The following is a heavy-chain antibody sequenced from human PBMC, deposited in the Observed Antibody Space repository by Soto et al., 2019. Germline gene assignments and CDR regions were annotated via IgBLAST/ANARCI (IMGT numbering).Heavy chain of an antibody. Sequence: QPGGSLRLSCAASGFTFSSYWMSWVRQAPGKGLEWVANIKQDGSEKYYVDSVKGRFTISRDNAKNSLYLQMNSLRAEDTAVYYCARDYYGSGSYYISEYYFDYSGQGTLVTVSS. V-gene: IGHV3-7*01. CDR1: GFTFSSYW. CDR2: IKQDGSEK. D-gene: IGHD3-10*01. J-gene: IGHJ4*02. CDR3: ARDYYGSGSYYISEYYFDY.